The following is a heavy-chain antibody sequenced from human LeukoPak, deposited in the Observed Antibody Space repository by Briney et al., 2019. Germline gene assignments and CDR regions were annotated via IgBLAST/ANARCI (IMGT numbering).Heavy chain of an antibody. J-gene: IGHJ1*01. CDR1: GGSISSYY. CDR3: ARAGAYCGGDCGEYFQH. CDR2: INHSGST. Sequence: NASETLSLTCTVSGGSISSYYWSWIRQPPGKGLEWIGEINHSGSTNYNPSPKSRVTISVDTSKNQFSLKLSSVTAADTAVYYCARAGAYCGGDCGEYFQHWGQGTLVTVSS. V-gene: IGHV4-34*01. D-gene: IGHD2-21*02.